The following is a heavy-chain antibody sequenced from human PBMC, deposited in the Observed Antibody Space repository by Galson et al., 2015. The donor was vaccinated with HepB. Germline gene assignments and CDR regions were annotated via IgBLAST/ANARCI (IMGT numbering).Heavy chain of an antibody. CDR1: GFTFSRYW. J-gene: IGHJ4*02. V-gene: IGHV3-7*03. CDR2: IKEDGSEK. D-gene: IGHD1-1*01. CDR3: ARSEYNWNGGVDY. Sequence: SLRLSCAASGFTFSRYWMNWVRQAPGKGLEWVANIKEDGSEKYYVDSMKGRFTISRDNAKNSLYLQMNSLKASDTAMYYCARSEYNWNGGVDYWGQGTLVTVSS.